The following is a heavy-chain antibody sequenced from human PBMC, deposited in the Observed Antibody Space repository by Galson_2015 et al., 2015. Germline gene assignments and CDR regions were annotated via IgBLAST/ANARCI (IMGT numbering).Heavy chain of an antibody. D-gene: IGHD3-3*01. J-gene: IGHJ4*02. Sequence: SLRLSCAAPGFTFSSYSMNWVRQAPGKGLEWVSSISSSSSYIYYADSVKGRFTISRDNAKNSLYLQMNSLRAEDTAVYYCARDQGDYDFWSGYYPYWGQGTLVTVSS. V-gene: IGHV3-21*01. CDR1: GFTFSSYS. CDR2: ISSSSSYI. CDR3: ARDQGDYDFWSGYYPY.